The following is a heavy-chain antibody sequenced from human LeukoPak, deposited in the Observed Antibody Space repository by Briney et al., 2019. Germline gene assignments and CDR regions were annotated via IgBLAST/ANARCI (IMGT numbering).Heavy chain of an antibody. D-gene: IGHD5-12*01. V-gene: IGHV4-39*01. J-gene: IGHJ3*02. CDR3: AGGGWMDDAFDI. CDR1: GGSISISSYY. CDR2: IYYSGST. Sequence: PSETLSLTCTVSGGSISISSYYWGWIRQPPGKGLEWIGSIYYSGSTYYNPSLKSRVTISVDTSKNQFSLKLNSVTAADTAVYYCAGGGWMDDAFDIWGQGTMVIVSS.